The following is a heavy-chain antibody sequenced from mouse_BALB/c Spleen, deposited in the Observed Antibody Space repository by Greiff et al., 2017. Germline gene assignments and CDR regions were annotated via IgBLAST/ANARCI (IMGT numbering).Heavy chain of an antibody. CDR2: ISSGSSTI. CDR3: AREGYFDV. J-gene: IGHJ1*01. Sequence: EVQLVESGGGLVQPGGSRKLSCAASGFTFSSFGMHWVRQAPEKGLEWVAYISSGSSTIYYADKVKGRFTISRDNPKNTLFLQMTSLRSKDTAMYYCAREGYFDVWGAGTTVTVSS. V-gene: IGHV5-17*02. CDR1: GFTFSSFG.